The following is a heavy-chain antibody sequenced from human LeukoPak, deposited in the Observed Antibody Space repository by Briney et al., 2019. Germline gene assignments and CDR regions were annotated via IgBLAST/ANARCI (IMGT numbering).Heavy chain of an antibody. J-gene: IGHJ4*02. CDR3: AKQLGYCSDGSCYFPY. V-gene: IGHV3-23*01. CDR2: ISNNGGYT. CDR1: GFTFSSSA. Sequence: GSLRLSCAASGFTFSSSAMSWVRQAPGKGLEWVSAISNNGGYTYYADSVQGRFTISRDNSKSMLCLQMNSLRAEDTAVYYCAKQLGYCSDGSCYFPYWGQGTLVTVSS. D-gene: IGHD2-15*01.